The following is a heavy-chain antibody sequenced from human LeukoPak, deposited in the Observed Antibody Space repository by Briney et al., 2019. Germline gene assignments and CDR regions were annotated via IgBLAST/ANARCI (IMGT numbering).Heavy chain of an antibody. J-gene: IGHJ4*02. CDR3: AKDRSGSYSQGLDY. CDR2: IRYDGSNK. V-gene: IGHV3-30*02. D-gene: IGHD1-26*01. Sequence: PGGSLRLSCAASGFTFSSYGMHWVRQAPGKGLEWVAFIRYDGSNKYYADSVKGRFTISRDNSKNTLYLQMNSLGAEDTAVYYCAKDRSGSYSQGLDYWGQGTLVTVSS. CDR1: GFTFSSYG.